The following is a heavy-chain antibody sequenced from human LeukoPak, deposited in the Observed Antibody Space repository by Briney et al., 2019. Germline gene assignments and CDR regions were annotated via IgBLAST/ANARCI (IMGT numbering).Heavy chain of an antibody. CDR1: GFTFDDYA. V-gene: IGHV3-9*03. D-gene: IGHD3-22*01. CDR2: ISWNISDM. CDR3: AKDVTRGYYYDSSGPAFDI. J-gene: IGHJ3*02. Sequence: GRSLRLSCAASGFTFDDYAMHWVRQAPGKGLEWVSGISWNISDMGYADSVQGRFTISRDKAKNSLYLQMNSLRAEDMALYYCAKDVTRGYYYDSSGPAFDIWGQGTMVTVSS.